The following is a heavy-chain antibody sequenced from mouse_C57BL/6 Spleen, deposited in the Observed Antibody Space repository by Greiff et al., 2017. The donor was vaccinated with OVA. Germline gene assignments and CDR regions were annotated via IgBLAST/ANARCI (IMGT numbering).Heavy chain of an antibody. J-gene: IGHJ3*01. D-gene: IGHD2-4*01. CDR3: ARKGDYEGFAS. Sequence: QVQLKQSGPGLVQPSQSLSITCTASGFSLTSYGVHWVRQSPGKGLEWLGVIWSGGSTDYNAAFITRLSISKDNSKSQLFFKMNSLQAAETAMYYCARKGDYEGFASRGQGTLVTVSA. CDR2: IWSGGST. CDR1: GFSLTSYG. V-gene: IGHV2-2*01.